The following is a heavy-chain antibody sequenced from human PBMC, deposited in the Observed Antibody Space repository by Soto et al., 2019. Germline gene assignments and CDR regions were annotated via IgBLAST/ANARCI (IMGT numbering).Heavy chain of an antibody. CDR1: GFTFSDYY. J-gene: IGHJ6*02. CDR2: ISSSSSYT. Sequence: GGSLRLSCAASGFTFSDYYMSWIRQAPGKGLEWVSYISSSSSYTNYADSVKGRFTISRDNAKNSLYLQMNSLRAEDTAVYYCARDTTPDFDYGGNSIYYYYGMDVWGQGTTVTVSS. V-gene: IGHV3-11*05. D-gene: IGHD4-17*01. CDR3: ARDTTPDFDYGGNSIYYYYGMDV.